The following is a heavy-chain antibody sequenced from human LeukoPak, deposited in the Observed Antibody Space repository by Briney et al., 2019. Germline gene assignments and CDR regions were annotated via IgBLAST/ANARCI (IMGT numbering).Heavy chain of an antibody. CDR2: IYTSGST. CDR3: ARARGKVGATRQYFAY. CDR1: GGSISSYY. J-gene: IGHJ4*02. D-gene: IGHD1-26*01. Sequence: SETLSLTCTVSGGSISSYYWSWIRQPAGKGLEWIGRIYTSGSTNYNPSLTSRVTMSVDTSKNQFSLKLSSVTAADTAVYYCARARGKVGATRQYFAYWGQGTVVTVSS. V-gene: IGHV4-4*07.